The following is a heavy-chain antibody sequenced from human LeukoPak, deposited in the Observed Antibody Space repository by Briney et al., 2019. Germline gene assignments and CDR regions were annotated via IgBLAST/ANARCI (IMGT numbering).Heavy chain of an antibody. V-gene: IGHV4-34*01. D-gene: IGHD1-1*01. J-gene: IGHJ4*02. CDR1: GGSFSGYY. CDR2: INHSGST. CDR3: ARASYSWTNILFDY. Sequence: SETLSLTCAVYGGSFSGYYWSWIRQPPGKGLEWIGEINHSGSTNYNPSLKSRVTISVDTSKNQFSLKLSSVTAADTAVYYCARASYSWTNILFDYYGQGTLVTVSS.